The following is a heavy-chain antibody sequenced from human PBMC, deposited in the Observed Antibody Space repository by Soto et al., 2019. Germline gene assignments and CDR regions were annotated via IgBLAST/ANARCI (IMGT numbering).Heavy chain of an antibody. V-gene: IGHV3-30*18. CDR3: AKDAVDISRGVTINPLGMDV. CDR1: GFAFDTYG. J-gene: IGHJ6*02. CDR2: MSYDGSKI. D-gene: IGHD3-10*01. Sequence: PGGSLRLSCEASGFAFDTYGMHWIRQGAGQGLEWVATMSYDGSKIYYRDSVRGRFSISRDDSKRTLYLQMNSLRAEDTAVYYCAKDAVDISRGVTINPLGMDVWGQGTTVTVSS.